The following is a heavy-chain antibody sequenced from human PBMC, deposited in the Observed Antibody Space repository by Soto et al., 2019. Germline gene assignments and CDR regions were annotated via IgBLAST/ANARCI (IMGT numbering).Heavy chain of an antibody. D-gene: IGHD3-22*01. CDR2: IRSKAYGGTT. CDR3: TRVYEATPYYYDSSGYSDY. V-gene: IGHV3-49*03. Sequence: LRLSCTASGFTFGDYAMSWFRQAPGKGLEWVGFIRSKAYGGTTEYAASVKGRFTISRDDSKSIAYLQMNSLKTEDTAVYYCTRVYEATPYYYDSSGYSDYWGQGTLGTVSS. J-gene: IGHJ4*02. CDR1: GFTFGDYA.